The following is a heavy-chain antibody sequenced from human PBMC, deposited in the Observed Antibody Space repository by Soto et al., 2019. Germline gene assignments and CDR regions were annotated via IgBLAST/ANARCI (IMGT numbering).Heavy chain of an antibody. CDR1: GYTFTSYA. CDR3: ASPGGSRYGMDV. V-gene: IGHV1-3*01. D-gene: IGHD3-10*01. Sequence: QVQLVQSGAEVKKPGASVKVSCKASGYTFTSYAMHWVRQDPGQRLEWMGWINAGNGNTKYSQKFQGRVTITRDTSASTAYMELSSLRSEDTAVYYCASPGGSRYGMDVWGQGTTVTVSS. CDR2: INAGNGNT. J-gene: IGHJ6*02.